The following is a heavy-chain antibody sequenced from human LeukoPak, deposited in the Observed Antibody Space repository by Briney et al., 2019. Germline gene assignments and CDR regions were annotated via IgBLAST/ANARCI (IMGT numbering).Heavy chain of an antibody. D-gene: IGHD6-6*01. V-gene: IGHV3-9*01. CDR2: TSWNSGSI. Sequence: GGSLRLSCAASGFTFDDYAMHWDRQAPGKGLEWVSGTSWNSGSIGYADSVKGRFTISRDNAKNSLYLQMNSLRAEDTALYYCAKGEQLRGYFDYWGQGTLVTVSS. J-gene: IGHJ4*02. CDR1: GFTFDDYA. CDR3: AKGEQLRGYFDY.